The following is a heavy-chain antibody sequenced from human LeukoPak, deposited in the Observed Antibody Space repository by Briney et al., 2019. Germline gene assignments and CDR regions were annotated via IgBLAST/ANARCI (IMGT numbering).Heavy chain of an antibody. D-gene: IGHD4-23*01. CDR3: ARDKYGGNSNAFDV. CDR2: IATDGSST. CDR1: GFTFSSYW. Sequence: GGSLRLSCAASGFTFSSYWMHWVRQVPGKGLVWVSRIATDGSSTTYADYVKGRFTISRDNAENTLYLQMNSLRAEDTAVYYCARDKYGGNSNAFDVWGQGTLVTVSS. V-gene: IGHV3-74*01. J-gene: IGHJ3*01.